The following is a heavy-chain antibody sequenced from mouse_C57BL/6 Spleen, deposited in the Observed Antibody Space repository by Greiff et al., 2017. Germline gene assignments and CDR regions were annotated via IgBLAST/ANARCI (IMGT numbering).Heavy chain of an antibody. CDR2: INPNNGGT. D-gene: IGHD2-3*01. V-gene: IGHV1-22*01. J-gene: IGHJ4*01. Sequence: EVQLQQSGPELVKPGASVKLSCKASGYTFTDYNMHWVKQSHGKSLEWIGYINPNNGGTSYNQKFKGKATLTVNKSSSTAYMELRSLTSADSAVYYCAGEEGYDGLYYYAMDYWGQGTSVTVSS. CDR3: AGEEGYDGLYYYAMDY. CDR1: GYTFTDYN.